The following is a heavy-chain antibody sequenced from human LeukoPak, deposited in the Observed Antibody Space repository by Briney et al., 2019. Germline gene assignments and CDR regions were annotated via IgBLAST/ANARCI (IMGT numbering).Heavy chain of an antibody. D-gene: IGHD2-15*01. V-gene: IGHV4-34*01. CDR3: ARAGYCSGGSCYSSYYYYGMDV. CDR1: GGSFSGYY. CDR2: INHSGST. Sequence: SETLSLTCAVYGGSFSGYYWSWIRQPPGKGLEWIGEINHSGSTNYNPSLKSRVTISVDTSKNQFSPKLSSVTAADTAVYYCARAGYCSGGSCYSSYYYYGMDVWGQGTTVTVSS. J-gene: IGHJ6*02.